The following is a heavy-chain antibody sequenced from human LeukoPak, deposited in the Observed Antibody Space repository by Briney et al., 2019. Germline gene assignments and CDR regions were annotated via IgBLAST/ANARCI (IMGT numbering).Heavy chain of an antibody. CDR2: IYYSGST. CDR3: ARAKAYDYVWGSYRSCFDY. V-gene: IGHV4-59*12. CDR1: GGSISSYY. J-gene: IGHJ4*02. D-gene: IGHD3-16*02. Sequence: SETLSLTCTVSGGSISSYYWSWIRQPPGKGLEWIEYIYYSGSTNYNPSLKSRVTISVDTSKNRFSLKLSSVTAADTAVYYCARAKAYDYVWGSYRSCFDYWGQGTLVTVSS.